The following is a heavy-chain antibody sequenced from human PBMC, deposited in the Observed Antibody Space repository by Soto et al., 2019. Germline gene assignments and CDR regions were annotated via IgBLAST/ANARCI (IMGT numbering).Heavy chain of an antibody. CDR2: ITSSSDTI. V-gene: IGHV3-48*02. D-gene: IGHD3-22*01. Sequence: PGGSLRLSCVGSGFTFSSNWMNWVRQTPGRGLEWVAYITSSSDTIYYSDSVKGRFTISRDNGKNSLFLQMNSLRDEDTAVYYCARVVVVIPPGYYYAMDVWGQGTTVTVSS. J-gene: IGHJ6*02. CDR3: ARVVVVIPPGYYYAMDV. CDR1: GFTFSSNW.